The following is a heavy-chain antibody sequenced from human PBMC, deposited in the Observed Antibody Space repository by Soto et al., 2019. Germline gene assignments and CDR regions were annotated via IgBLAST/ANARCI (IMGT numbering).Heavy chain of an antibody. CDR1: GGSFSGYY. Sequence: ETLSLTCAVYGGSFSGYYWSWIRQPPGKGLEWIGEINHSGSTNYNPSLKSRVTISVDTSKNQFSLKLSSVTAADTAVYYCARVVVVPAIFTEYYYYGMDVWGQGTTVTVS. CDR3: ARVVVVPAIFTEYYYYGMDV. CDR2: INHSGST. D-gene: IGHD2-2*01. V-gene: IGHV4-34*01. J-gene: IGHJ6*02.